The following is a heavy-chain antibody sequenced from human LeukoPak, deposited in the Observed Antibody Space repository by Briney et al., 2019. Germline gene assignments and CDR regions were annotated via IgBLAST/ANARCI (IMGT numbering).Heavy chain of an antibody. CDR3: SRYRQTAAYDILTGSGYYGMDV. D-gene: IGHD3-9*01. CDR2: IYHSGST. Sequence: PSGTLSLTCAVSGGSISSSNWWSWVRQPPGKGLEWIGEIYHSGSTNYNPSLKSRVTISVDKSKNQFSLKLSSVTAADTAVYYCSRYRQTAAYDILTGSGYYGMDVWGKGTTVTVSS. CDR1: GGSISSSNW. J-gene: IGHJ6*04. V-gene: IGHV4-4*02.